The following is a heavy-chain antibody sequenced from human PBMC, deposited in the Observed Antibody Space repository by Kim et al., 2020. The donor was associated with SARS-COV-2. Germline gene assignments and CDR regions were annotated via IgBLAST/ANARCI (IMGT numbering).Heavy chain of an antibody. J-gene: IGHJ4*02. CDR1: GFTFSSYA. V-gene: IGHV3-30*04. CDR2: ISYDGSNK. CDR3: ARGGPHQWLVLY. Sequence: GGSLRLSCAASGFTFSSYAMHWVRQAPGKGLEWVAVISYDGSNKYYADSVKGRFTISRDNSKNTLYLQMNSLRAEDTAVYYCARGGPHQWLVLYWGQGTLVTVSS. D-gene: IGHD6-19*01.